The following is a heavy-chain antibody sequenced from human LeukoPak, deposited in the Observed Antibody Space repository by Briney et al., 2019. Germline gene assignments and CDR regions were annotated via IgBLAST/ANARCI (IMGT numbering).Heavy chain of an antibody. Sequence: ASVKVSCKASGGTFSSYAISWVRQAPGQGLEWMGRIIPILGIANYAQKFQGRVTITADKSTSTAYVELSSLRSEDTAVYYCALLTTVVTPYWGQGTLVTVSS. CDR3: ALLTTVVTPY. V-gene: IGHV1-69*04. CDR2: IIPILGIA. D-gene: IGHD4-17*01. J-gene: IGHJ4*02. CDR1: GGTFSSYA.